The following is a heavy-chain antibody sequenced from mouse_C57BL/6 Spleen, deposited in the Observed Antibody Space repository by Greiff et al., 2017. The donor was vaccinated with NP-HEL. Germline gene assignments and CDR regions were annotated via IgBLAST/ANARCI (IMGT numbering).Heavy chain of an antibody. CDR2: IRSKSNNYAT. CDR3: VRHEYYMAMDY. V-gene: IGHV10-1*01. Sequence: EVKLVESGGGLVQPKGSLKLSCAASGFSFNTYAMNWVRQAPGKGLEWVARIRSKSNNYATYYADSVKDRFTISRDDSESMLYLQMNNLKTEDTAMYYCVRHEYYMAMDYWGQGTSVTVSS. D-gene: IGHD2-12*01. J-gene: IGHJ4*01. CDR1: GFSFNTYA.